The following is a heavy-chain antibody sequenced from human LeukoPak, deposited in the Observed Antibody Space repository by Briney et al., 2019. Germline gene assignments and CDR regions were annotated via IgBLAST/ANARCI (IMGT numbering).Heavy chain of an antibody. CDR3: ASDQNRAFDI. CDR2: IYYSGST. J-gene: IGHJ3*02. V-gene: IGHV4-59*13. CDR1: GRSISSYC. Sequence: AETLSLTCSVSGRSISSYCGSWIRQPPGQGVEWIVYIYYSGSTNYNPSPKSRVTISVETSKKPFSLTVSSVTAADTAGYYCASDQNRAFDIWGQGTMVTVSS.